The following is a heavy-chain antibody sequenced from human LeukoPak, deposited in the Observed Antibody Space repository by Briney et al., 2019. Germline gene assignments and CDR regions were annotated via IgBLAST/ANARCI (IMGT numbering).Heavy chain of an antibody. CDR3: AREYYDFWSGYYYYYYGMDV. CDR1: GFTFSDYY. D-gene: IGHD3-3*01. CDR2: ISSSGSTI. J-gene: IGHJ6*02. V-gene: IGHV3-11*01. Sequence: GGSLRLSCAASGFTFSDYYMSWIRQAPGKGLGWVSYISSSGSTIYYADSVKGRFTISRDNAKNSLYLQMNSLRAEDTAVYYCAREYYDFWSGYYYYYYGMDVWGQGTTVTVSS.